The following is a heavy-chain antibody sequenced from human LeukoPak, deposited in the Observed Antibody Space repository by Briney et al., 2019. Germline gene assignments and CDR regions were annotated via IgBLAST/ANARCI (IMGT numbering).Heavy chain of an antibody. V-gene: IGHV4-31*03. D-gene: IGHD3-10*01. CDR3: ARCPLVRGGILPWFDP. CDR1: GGSISSGGYY. Sequence: SQTLSLTCTVSGGSISSGGYYWSWIRQHPGKGLEWIGYIYYSGSTYYNPSLKSRVSISVDTSKNQFSLKLSSVTAADTAVYYCARCPLVRGGILPWFDPWGQGTLVTVSS. J-gene: IGHJ5*02. CDR2: IYYSGST.